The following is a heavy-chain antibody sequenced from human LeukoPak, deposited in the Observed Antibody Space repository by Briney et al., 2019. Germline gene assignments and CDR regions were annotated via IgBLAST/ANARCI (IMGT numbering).Heavy chain of an antibody. J-gene: IGHJ3*02. V-gene: IGHV1-69*04. CDR1: GGTFSSYA. CDR3: ARVDSGDAFDI. Sequence: ASVKVSCKASGGTFSSYAISWVRQAPGQGLEWMGRIIPILGIANYAQKFQGRVTITADKSTSTAYMELSSLRSEDTAVYYCARVDSGDAFDIWGQGTMVTVSS. CDR2: IIPILGIA.